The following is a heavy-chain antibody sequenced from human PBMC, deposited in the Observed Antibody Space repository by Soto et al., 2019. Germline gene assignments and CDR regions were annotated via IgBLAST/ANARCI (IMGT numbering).Heavy chain of an antibody. D-gene: IGHD6-6*01. CDR1: GGSISSSSYY. CDR2: IYYSGST. CDR3: ARLYSSSDAFDI. J-gene: IGHJ3*02. Sequence: SETLSLTCTVSGGSISSSSYYWGWIRQPPGKGLEWIGSIYYSGSTYYNPSLKSRVTISVDTSKNQFSLKLSSVTAADTAVYYCARLYSSSDAFDIWGQGTMVTVSS. V-gene: IGHV4-39*01.